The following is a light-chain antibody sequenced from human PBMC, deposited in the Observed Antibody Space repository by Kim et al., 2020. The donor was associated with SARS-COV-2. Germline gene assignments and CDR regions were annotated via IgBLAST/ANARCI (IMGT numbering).Light chain of an antibody. V-gene: IGKV1-39*01. CDR3: QQSYSTPRT. J-gene: IGKJ2*01. CDR2: AAS. CDR1: QSISSY. Sequence: AAVGDRVTITCRASQSISSYLNWYQQKPGKAPKLLIYAASSLQSGVPSRFSGSGSGTDFTLTISSLQPEDFATYYCQQSYSTPRTFGQGTKLEI.